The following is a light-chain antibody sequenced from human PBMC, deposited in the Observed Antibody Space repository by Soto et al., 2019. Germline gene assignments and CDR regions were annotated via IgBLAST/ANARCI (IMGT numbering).Light chain of an antibody. J-gene: IGKJ1*01. Sequence: DIQMTQSPSTLSASVGDRVTITCRASQSISSWLAWYQQKPGTAPKLLIYKASTLQIGVPSRFSGSGSGTEFTLTISSLQPDDSATYYCQQYNDNWTFGQGTKVDIK. V-gene: IGKV1-5*03. CDR3: QQYNDNWT. CDR2: KAS. CDR1: QSISSW.